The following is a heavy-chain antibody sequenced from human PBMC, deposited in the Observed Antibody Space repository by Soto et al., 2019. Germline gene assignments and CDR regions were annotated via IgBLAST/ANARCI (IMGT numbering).Heavy chain of an antibody. V-gene: IGHV4-31*03. CDR1: GGSISSGGYY. Sequence: QVQLQESGPGLVKPSQTLSLTCSVSGGSISSGGYYWSWIRQHPGKGLEWIGYIYYSGSTYYNPSLKSRVTISVHTSKNQFSLKLSSVNAAATAVYYCARVGPGLLWFGELGYWGQGTLVTVSS. CDR2: IYYSGST. D-gene: IGHD3-10*01. J-gene: IGHJ4*02. CDR3: ARVGPGLLWFGELGY.